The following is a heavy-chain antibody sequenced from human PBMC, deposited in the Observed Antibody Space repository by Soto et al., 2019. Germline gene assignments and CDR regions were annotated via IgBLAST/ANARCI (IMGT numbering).Heavy chain of an antibody. CDR2: ISYDGSNK. V-gene: IGHV3-30*18. CDR3: AKDHDPHITGPSDL. Sequence: PGGSLRLSCAASRFTFSTYGMHWVRQAPGKGLEWVSFISYDGSNKYYADSVKGRFTISRDNSKNTLYLQMNSLRVEDTAVFYCAKDHDPHITGPSDLWGQGTLVTVPQ. CDR1: RFTFSTYG. J-gene: IGHJ5*02. D-gene: IGHD1-20*01.